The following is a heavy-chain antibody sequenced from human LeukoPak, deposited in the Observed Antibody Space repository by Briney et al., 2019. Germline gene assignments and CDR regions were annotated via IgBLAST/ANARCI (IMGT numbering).Heavy chain of an antibody. CDR2: IYYSGST. CDR3: ARTLPLSRGVIVGS. V-gene: IGHV4-31*03. CDR1: NVSINSGGYY. Sequence: SETLSLTCSVSNVSINSGGYYWSWIRQDPGKGLEWIGNIYYSGSTNYNPSLKSRVTISVDTSANQFSLKLQSVTAADTAVYYCARTLPLSRGVIVGSWGQGALVTVSS. D-gene: IGHD3-16*02. J-gene: IGHJ1*01.